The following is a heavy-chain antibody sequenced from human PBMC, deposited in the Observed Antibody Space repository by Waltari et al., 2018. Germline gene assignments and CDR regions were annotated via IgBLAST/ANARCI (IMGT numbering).Heavy chain of an antibody. CDR1: GFTFSSYA. CDR2: ISGSGGST. V-gene: IGHV3-23*04. Sequence: EVQLVESGGGLIQPGGSLRLSCAASGFTFSSYAMSWVRQAPGKGLEWVAAISGSGGSTYYADSVKGRFTISRDNSKNTLYLQMNSLRAEDTAVYYCALYYYDSSGYRPDYWGQGTLVTVSS. J-gene: IGHJ4*02. CDR3: ALYYYDSSGYRPDY. D-gene: IGHD3-22*01.